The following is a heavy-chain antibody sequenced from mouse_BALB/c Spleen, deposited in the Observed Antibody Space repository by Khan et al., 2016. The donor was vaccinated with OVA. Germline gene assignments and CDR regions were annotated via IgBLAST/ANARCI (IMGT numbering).Heavy chain of an antibody. CDR1: GYSITSDYA. CDR3: ARSLYYSYGYGLDY. Sequence: EVQLVESGPGLVKPSQSLSLTCTVTGYSITSDYAWNWIRHFPGNKLEWMGYISSSGSASYNPSLTSRISITRDTSKNPFFLQLKSVTTEDTATYYCARSLYYSYGYGLDYWGRGTSVTVSS. V-gene: IGHV3-2*02. D-gene: IGHD2-12*01. J-gene: IGHJ4*01. CDR2: ISSSGSA.